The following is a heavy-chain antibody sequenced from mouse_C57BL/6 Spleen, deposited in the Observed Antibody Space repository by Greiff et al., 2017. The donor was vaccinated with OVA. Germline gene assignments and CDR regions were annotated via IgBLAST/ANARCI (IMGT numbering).Heavy chain of an antibody. V-gene: IGHV5-4*03. Sequence: EVMLVESGGGLVKPGGSLKLSCAASGFTFSSYAMSWVRQTPEKRLEWVATISAGGSYTYYPDDVKGRFTISRDTAKNNLYLQMSHLKSEDTSMYFCSRGGGPPDYWGQGTTLTVSS. J-gene: IGHJ2*01. CDR3: SRGGGPPDY. CDR2: ISAGGSYT. CDR1: GFTFSSYA.